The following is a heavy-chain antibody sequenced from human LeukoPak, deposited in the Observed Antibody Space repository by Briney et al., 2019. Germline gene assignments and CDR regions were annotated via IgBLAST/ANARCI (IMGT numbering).Heavy chain of an antibody. J-gene: IGHJ6*03. CDR2: IYYSGST. D-gene: IGHD2-2*01. Sequence: PSETLSLTCTVSGGSISSSSYYWGWIRQPPGKGLEWIGSIYYSGSTYYNPSLKSRVTISVDTSKNQFSLKLSSVTAADTAVYYCASRTSSPNSYYYMDVWGKGTTVTVSS. CDR3: ASRTSSPNSYYYMDV. CDR1: GGSISSSSYY. V-gene: IGHV4-39*07.